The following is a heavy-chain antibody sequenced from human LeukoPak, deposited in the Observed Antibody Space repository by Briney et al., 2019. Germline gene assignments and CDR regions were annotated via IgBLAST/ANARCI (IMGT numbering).Heavy chain of an antibody. CDR2: IYYSGST. CDR3: ARRGYYDSSGYWYNWFDP. CDR1: GGPISSSSYY. J-gene: IGHJ5*02. D-gene: IGHD3-22*01. V-gene: IGHV4-39*07. Sequence: SETLSLTCTVSGGPISSSSYYWGWIRQPPGKGLEWIGSIYYSGSTYYNPSLKSRVTISVDTSKNQFSLKLSSVTAADTAVYYCARRGYYDSSGYWYNWFDPWGQGTLVTVSS.